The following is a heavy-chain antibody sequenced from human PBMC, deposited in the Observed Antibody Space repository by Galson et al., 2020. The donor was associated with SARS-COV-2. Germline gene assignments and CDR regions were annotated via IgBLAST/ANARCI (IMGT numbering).Heavy chain of an antibody. J-gene: IGHJ4*02. CDR3: AKEGYGGAYFDY. CDR1: GFTFDDYA. Sequence: SLKISCAASGFTFDDYAMHWVRQAPGKGLEWVSGISWNSGSIGYADSVKGRFTISRDNAKNSLYLQMNSLRAEDTALYYCAKEGYGGAYFDYWGQGTLVTVSS. D-gene: IGHD4-17*01. CDR2: ISWNSGSI. V-gene: IGHV3-9*01.